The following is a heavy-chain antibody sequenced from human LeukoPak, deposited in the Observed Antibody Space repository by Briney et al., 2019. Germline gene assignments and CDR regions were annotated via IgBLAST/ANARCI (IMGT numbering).Heavy chain of an antibody. CDR3: ARDRYLGLDY. V-gene: IGHV3-9*01. J-gene: IGHJ4*02. Sequence: GGSLRLSCAASGFTFDDYAMHWVRQAPGKGLEWVSGISWNSGSIGYADSVKGRFTISRDNAKNSLYLQMNSLRAEDTALYYCARDRYLGLDYWGQGTLVTVSS. CDR1: GFTFDDYA. CDR2: ISWNSGSI. D-gene: IGHD1-1*01.